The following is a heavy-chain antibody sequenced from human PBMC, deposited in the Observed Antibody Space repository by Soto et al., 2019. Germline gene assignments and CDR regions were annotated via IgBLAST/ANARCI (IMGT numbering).Heavy chain of an antibody. CDR2: IIPIFGTA. D-gene: IGHD2-15*01. V-gene: IGHV1-69*01. CDR1: GGTFSSYA. J-gene: IGHJ5*02. CDR3: ARGMVEYCSGGSCYSPRWFDP. Sequence: QVQLVQSGAEVKKPGSSVKVSCKASGGTFSSYAISWVRQAPGQGLEWMGGIIPIFGTANYAQKFQGRVTITADESTSTAYMELSSLRSEDTAVYYCARGMVEYCSGGSCYSPRWFDPWGQGTLVTVSS.